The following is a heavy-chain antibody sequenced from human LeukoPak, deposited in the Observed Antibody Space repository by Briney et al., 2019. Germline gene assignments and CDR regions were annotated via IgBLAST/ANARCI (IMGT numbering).Heavy chain of an antibody. CDR3: SASAPTLRLYF. V-gene: IGHV3-30*02. Sequence: GGSLRLSCAASGFTFSRYGIHRVRQSPDKGLEWVAFIRYEGSEKFYADSVKGRFTISRDNSKNTVYLQMNGLRTEDTAVYYWSASAPTLRLYF. CDR1: GFTFSRYG. D-gene: IGHD3-3*01. J-gene: IGHJ1*01. CDR2: IRYEGSEK.